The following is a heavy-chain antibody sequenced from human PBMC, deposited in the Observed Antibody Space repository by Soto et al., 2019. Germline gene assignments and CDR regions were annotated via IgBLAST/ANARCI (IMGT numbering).Heavy chain of an antibody. V-gene: IGHV3-48*04. D-gene: IGHD5-18*01. Sequence: GGSLRLSCAASGFTFSSYSMNWVRQAPGKGLEWVSYISSSSSTIYYADSVKGRFTISRDNAKNSLYLQMNSLRAEDTAVYYCARDLVDTAMVIDYWGQGTLVTVSS. J-gene: IGHJ4*02. CDR3: ARDLVDTAMVIDY. CDR2: ISSSSSTI. CDR1: GFTFSSYS.